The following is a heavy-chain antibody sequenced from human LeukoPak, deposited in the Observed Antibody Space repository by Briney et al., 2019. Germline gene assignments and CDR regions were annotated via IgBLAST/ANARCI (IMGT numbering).Heavy chain of an antibody. J-gene: IGHJ3*02. Sequence: PGGSLRLSCSASGFTFSAYAMHWVRQAPGKGLEHVSIVSADGVSTYYAMSAKGRFTISRDNSKSTVYLQVGSLRGEDMAMYYCVTNIAGAFDIWGQGTMVTVSS. CDR3: VTNIAGAFDI. V-gene: IGHV3-64*01. D-gene: IGHD1-1*01. CDR1: GFTFSAYA. CDR2: VSADGVST.